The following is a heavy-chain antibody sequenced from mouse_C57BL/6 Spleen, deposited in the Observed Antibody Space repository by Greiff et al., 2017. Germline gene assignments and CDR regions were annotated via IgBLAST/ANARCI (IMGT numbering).Heavy chain of an antibody. CDR2: IDPSDSYT. CDR3: APYGSSGFDV. D-gene: IGHD1-1*01. CDR1: GYTFTSYW. J-gene: IGHJ1*03. V-gene: IGHV1-69*01. Sequence: VQLQQPGAELVMPGASVKLSCKASGYTFTSYWMHWVKQSPGQGLEWIGEIDPSDSYTNYNQKFKGKSTLTVDKSSSTAYMQLSSLTSEDSAVYYCAPYGSSGFDVWGTGTTVTVSS.